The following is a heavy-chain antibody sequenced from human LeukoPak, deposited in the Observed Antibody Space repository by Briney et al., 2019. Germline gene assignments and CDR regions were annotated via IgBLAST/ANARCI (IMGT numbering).Heavy chain of an antibody. V-gene: IGHV1-2*02. Sequence: ASVKVSCKASGYTFTGYYMHWVRQAPGQGLEWMGWINPNSGGTNYAQKFQGRVTMTRNTSISTAYMELSSLTSEDTAVYYCARGSGNYYRPGNWFDPWGQGTLVTVSS. CDR1: GYTFTGYY. J-gene: IGHJ5*01. CDR3: ARGSGNYYRPGNWFDP. D-gene: IGHD3-10*01. CDR2: INPNSGGT.